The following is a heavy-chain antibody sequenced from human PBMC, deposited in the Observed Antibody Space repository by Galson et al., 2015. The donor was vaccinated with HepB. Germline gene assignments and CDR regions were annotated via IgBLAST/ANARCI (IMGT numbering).Heavy chain of an antibody. J-gene: IGHJ5*02. CDR3: ARDEVSGWFDP. V-gene: IGHV3-21*01. CDR1: GFTFSRYN. CDR2: ISSGGDYI. Sequence: SLRLSCAASGFTFSRYNMIWVRQAPGKGLEWVSSISSGGDYIYYGGAVKGRFTISRDNAKNSLHLQMNRLRAEDTAVYYCARDEVSGWFDPWGQGTLVTVSS.